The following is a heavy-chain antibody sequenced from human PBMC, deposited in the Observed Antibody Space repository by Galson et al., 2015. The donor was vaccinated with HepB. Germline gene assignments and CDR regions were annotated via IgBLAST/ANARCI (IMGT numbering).Heavy chain of an antibody. Sequence: RLSCAASGFTFSSYGMHWVRQAPGKGLEWVAVISYDGSNKYYADSVKGRFTISRDNSKNTLYLQMNSLRAEDTAVYYCAKDLVAVAGTGYWGQGTLVTVSS. D-gene: IGHD6-19*01. CDR1: GFTFSSYG. CDR3: AKDLVAVAGTGY. CDR2: ISYDGSNK. J-gene: IGHJ4*02. V-gene: IGHV3-30*18.